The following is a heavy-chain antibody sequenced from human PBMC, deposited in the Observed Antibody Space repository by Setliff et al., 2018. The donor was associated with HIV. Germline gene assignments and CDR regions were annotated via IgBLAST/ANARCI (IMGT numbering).Heavy chain of an antibody. V-gene: IGHV1-69*13. D-gene: IGHD2-15*01. J-gene: IGHJ6*03. Sequence: ASVKVSCKASGGTFSDYSISWVRQAPGQGLEWMGGIIPFFGRENYAQKFQGRVAITADESTNTAYMELNTLRSEDTAVYYCARDRRTHELLRGQPYYYHMDVWGKGTTVTVSS. CDR2: IIPFFGRE. CDR1: GGTFSDYS. CDR3: ARDRRTHELLRGQPYYYHMDV.